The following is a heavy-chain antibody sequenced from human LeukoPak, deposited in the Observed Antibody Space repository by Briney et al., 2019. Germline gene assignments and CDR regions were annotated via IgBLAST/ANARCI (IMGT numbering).Heavy chain of an antibody. CDR1: GFTFTTYG. V-gene: IGHV3-23*01. J-gene: IGHJ4*02. Sequence: GGSLRLSCSASGFTFTTYGMNWVRQAPGKGLEWVSGIGGSGIRTYYADSVKGRFTISRDNSRNTVYLQMNSLRAEGTAVYYCARGPSGYHNTGGRGTLVTVSS. CDR2: IGGSGIRT. D-gene: IGHD5-12*01. CDR3: ARGPSGYHNT.